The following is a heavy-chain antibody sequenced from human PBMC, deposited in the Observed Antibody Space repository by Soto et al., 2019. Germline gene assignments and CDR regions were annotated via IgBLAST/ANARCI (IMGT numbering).Heavy chain of an antibody. CDR3: ARMGKWFKGAFDI. V-gene: IGHV5-10-1*01. J-gene: IGHJ3*02. CDR1: GYSFTNYW. Sequence: GESLKISCKGSGYSFTNYWISWVRQMPGKGLEWMGRIDPSDSYTNYSPSFQGLVTISADKSISTAYLQWSSLKASDTAMYYCARMGKWFKGAFDIWGQGTMVTVSS. CDR2: IDPSDSYT. D-gene: IGHD3-22*01.